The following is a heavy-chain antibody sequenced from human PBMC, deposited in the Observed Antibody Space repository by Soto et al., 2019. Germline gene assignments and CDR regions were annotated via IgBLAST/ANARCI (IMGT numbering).Heavy chain of an antibody. Sequence: GSVXVSFKSFSYTFTNYGIACLRQAPGQGLEWMGWISADNGHTNYAQRSQGRVTMTKDKSTSTAYMDLTSLRSDDTAMYYCARVLKYDSSGFIRRESFDYWGQRTLVTVSS. CDR3: ARVLKYDSSGFIRRESFDY. CDR1: SYTFTNYG. J-gene: IGHJ4*02. CDR2: ISADNGHT. V-gene: IGHV1-18*04. D-gene: IGHD3-22*01.